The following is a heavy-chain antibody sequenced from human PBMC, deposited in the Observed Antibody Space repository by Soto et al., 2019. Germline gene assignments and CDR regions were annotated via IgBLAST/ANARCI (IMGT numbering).Heavy chain of an antibody. CDR3: AGFIAARLGFDY. CDR1: EFTFSTYP. Sequence: QVLLVESGGGVVQPGGSLRLSCAASEFTFSTYPMHWVRQAPGKGLEWVAVISHDEGNKYYGDSMKGRFTISRDNSKNSLYLQMNSLRAEDTAVYYCAGFIAARLGFDYWGQGTLVTVSS. D-gene: IGHD6-6*01. CDR2: ISHDEGNK. V-gene: IGHV3-30-3*01. J-gene: IGHJ4*02.